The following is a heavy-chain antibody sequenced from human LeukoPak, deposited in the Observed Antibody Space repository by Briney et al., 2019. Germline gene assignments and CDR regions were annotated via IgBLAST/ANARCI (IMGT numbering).Heavy chain of an antibody. V-gene: IGHV1-24*01. D-gene: IGHD2-2*01. CDR1: GYTLTELS. Sequence: GASVKVSCKVSGYTLTELSMHWVRQAPGKGLEWMGGFDPEDGETIYAQKFQGRVTMTEDTSTDTAYMELSSLRSEDTAVYYCATGIHCSSTSCPEPTDYWGQGNLVTVSS. CDR3: ATGIHCSSTSCPEPTDY. J-gene: IGHJ4*02. CDR2: FDPEDGET.